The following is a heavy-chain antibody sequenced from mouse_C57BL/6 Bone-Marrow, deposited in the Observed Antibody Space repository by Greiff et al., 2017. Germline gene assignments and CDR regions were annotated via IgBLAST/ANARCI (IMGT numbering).Heavy chain of an antibody. V-gene: IGHV1-52*01. D-gene: IGHD2-2*01. CDR1: GYTFTSYW. CDR2: IDPSDSET. Sequence: VKQSCKASGYTFTSYWMHWVKQRPIQGLEWIGNIDPSDSETHYNQKFKDKATLTVDKSSSTAYMQLSSLTSEDSAVYYCARSGYDGAWFAYRGQGTLVTVSA. J-gene: IGHJ3*01. CDR3: ARSGYDGAWFAY.